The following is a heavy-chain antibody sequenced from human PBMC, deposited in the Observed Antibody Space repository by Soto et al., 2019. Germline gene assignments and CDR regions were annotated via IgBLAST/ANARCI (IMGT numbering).Heavy chain of an antibody. V-gene: IGHV5-10-1*01. CDR1: GYSFAGYW. CDR3: ARQIYDSDTGPNFQYYFDS. J-gene: IGHJ4*02. CDR2: IDPSDSQT. Sequence: PGESLKISCKGSGYSFAGYWITWVRQKPGKGVEWMGLIDPSDSQTYYSPSFRGHVTISVTKSITTVFLQWSSLRASDTAMYYCARQIYDSDTGPNFQYYFDSWGQGTPVTVS. D-gene: IGHD3-22*01.